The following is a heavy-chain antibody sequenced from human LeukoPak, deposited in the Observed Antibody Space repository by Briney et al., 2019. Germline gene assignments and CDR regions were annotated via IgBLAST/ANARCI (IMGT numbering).Heavy chain of an antibody. CDR2: INHSGST. CDR1: GGSFSGYY. CDR3: ARVGSGWANWFDP. J-gene: IGHJ5*02. Sequence: PSETLSLTCAVYGGSFSGYYWSWIRQPPGKGLEWIGEINHSGSTNYNPSLKSRVTISVDTSKNQFSLKLSSVTAADTAVYYCARVGSGWANWFDPWGQGTLVTVSS. D-gene: IGHD6-19*01. V-gene: IGHV4-34*01.